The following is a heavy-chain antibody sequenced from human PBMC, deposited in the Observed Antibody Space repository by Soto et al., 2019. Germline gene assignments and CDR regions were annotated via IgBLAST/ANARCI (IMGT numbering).Heavy chain of an antibody. D-gene: IGHD3-9*01. CDR2: IIPLCGTT. J-gene: IGHJ5*02. CDR3: ARSGEAYYDVLAGYYKGSWFDP. CDR1: GGSFSYYA. Sequence: QVQLVQSGAEVRRTGSSVKVSCKASGGSFSYYAFSWVRQGPGQGLEWMGGIIPLCGTTKYAQTFQGRGTITADEATKIVYMELSSVRSEDTAVYYCARSGEAYYDVLAGYYKGSWFDPWGQGTLVTVSS. V-gene: IGHV1-69*01.